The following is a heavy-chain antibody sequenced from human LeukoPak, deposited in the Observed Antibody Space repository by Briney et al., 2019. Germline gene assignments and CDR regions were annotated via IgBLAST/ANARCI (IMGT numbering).Heavy chain of an antibody. CDR2: IYYSGST. CDR3: ARMAAARPYYYYYMDV. D-gene: IGHD6-6*01. J-gene: IGHJ6*03. Sequence: SETLSLTCTVSGGSISSGDYYWSWIRQPPGKGLEWIGYIYYSGSTYYNPSLKSRVTISVDTSKNQFSLKLSSVTAADTAVYYCARMAAARPYYYYYMDVWSKGTTVTVSS. CDR1: GGSISSGDYY. V-gene: IGHV4-30-4*01.